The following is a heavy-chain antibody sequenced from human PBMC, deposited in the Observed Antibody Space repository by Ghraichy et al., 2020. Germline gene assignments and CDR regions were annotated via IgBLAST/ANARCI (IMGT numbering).Heavy chain of an antibody. CDR2: IYYSGST. D-gene: IGHD3-22*01. CDR3: ARTPYYYDSSGYLGSPFDY. V-gene: IGHV4-59*01. Sequence: SQTLSLTCTVSGGSISSYYWSWIRQPPGKGLEWIGYIYYSGSTNYNPSHKSRVTISVDTSKNQFSLKLSSVTAADTAVYYCARTPYYYDSSGYLGSPFDYWGQGTLVTVSS. J-gene: IGHJ4*02. CDR1: GGSISSYY.